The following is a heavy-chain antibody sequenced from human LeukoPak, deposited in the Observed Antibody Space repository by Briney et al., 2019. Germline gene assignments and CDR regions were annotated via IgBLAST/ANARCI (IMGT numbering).Heavy chain of an antibody. V-gene: IGHV1-2*02. CDR2: INPNSGGT. J-gene: IGHJ4*02. D-gene: IGHD3-10*01. CDR1: GYTFTGYY. Sequence: ASVKVSCKASGYTFTGYYMHWVRQAPGQGLEWMGWINPNSGGTNYAQKFQGRVTMTRDTSISTAYMELSRLRSDDTAVYYCARGRRYGSGSYYNGFDYWGQGTLVTVSS. CDR3: ARGRRYGSGSYYNGFDY.